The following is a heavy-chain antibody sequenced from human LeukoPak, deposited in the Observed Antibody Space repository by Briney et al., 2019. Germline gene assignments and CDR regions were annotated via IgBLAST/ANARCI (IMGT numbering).Heavy chain of an antibody. CDR3: AREDCRGGSCQFDY. Sequence: GSLRLSCAASGFTVSTNYMDWVRQAPGKGLEWVSAIYSGGNTYYADSVKGRFTISRDNSKNTLYLQMNSLRGEDTAVYYCAREDCRGGSCQFDYWGQGTLVTVSS. CDR2: IYSGGNT. V-gene: IGHV3-53*01. J-gene: IGHJ4*02. CDR1: GFTVSTNY. D-gene: IGHD2-15*01.